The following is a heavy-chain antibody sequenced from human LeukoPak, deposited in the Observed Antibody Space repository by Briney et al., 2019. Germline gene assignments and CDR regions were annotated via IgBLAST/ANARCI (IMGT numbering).Heavy chain of an antibody. CDR1: GGSISSSSYY. Sequence: SETLSLTCTVSGGSISSSSYYWGWIRQPPGKGLEWIGSIYYSGSTYYNPSLKSRVTISVDTSKNQFSLKLSSVTAADTAVYYCARLGWGRPFTVTINQYYFDYWGQGTLVTVSS. V-gene: IGHV4-39*01. CDR2: IYYSGST. CDR3: ARLGWGRPFTVTINQYYFDY. D-gene: IGHD4-17*01. J-gene: IGHJ4*02.